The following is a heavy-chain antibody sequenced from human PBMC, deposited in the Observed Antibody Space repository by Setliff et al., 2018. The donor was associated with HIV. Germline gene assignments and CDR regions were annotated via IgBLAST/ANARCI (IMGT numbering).Heavy chain of an antibody. D-gene: IGHD3-10*01. CDR1: GDSIGTYS. CDR3: ARDQGSGSYYKVLNWFDP. CDR2: IYGSGST. J-gene: IGHJ5*02. Sequence: SETLSLTCAVSGDSIGTYSWHWLRQPPGKGLEWIGYIYGSGSTGYNPSLTSRVTISVDTSKNQFSLKLSSVTAADTAVYYCARDQGSGSYYKVLNWFDPWGQGTRVTVSS. V-gene: IGHV4-59*12.